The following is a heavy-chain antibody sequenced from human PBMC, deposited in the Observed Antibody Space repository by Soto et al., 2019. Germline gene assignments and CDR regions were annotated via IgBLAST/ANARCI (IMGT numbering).Heavy chain of an antibody. CDR3: ARDEAQYHSAYDYIHY. V-gene: IGHV3-30-3*01. CDR2: ISYDGSDK. CDR1: RFTFSSYA. D-gene: IGHD5-12*01. J-gene: IGHJ4*02. Sequence: GGSLRLSCAASRFTFSSYAMHWVRQAPGKGLEWVALISYDGSDKYYADSVKGRFTISRDNSKNTLYLQMNSLRAEDTAVYYCARDEAQYHSAYDYIHYWGQGTLVTVSS.